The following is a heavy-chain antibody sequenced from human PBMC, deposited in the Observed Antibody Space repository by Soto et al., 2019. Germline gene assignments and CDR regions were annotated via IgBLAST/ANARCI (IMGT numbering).Heavy chain of an antibody. CDR2: ISSMGDKS. CDR3: AKVPTIFGVVTTYFDY. V-gene: IGHV3-23*01. J-gene: IGHJ4*01. CDR1: GFPFINYA. D-gene: IGHD3-3*01. Sequence: GGSLRLSCAASGFPFINYAINWVRQAPGKGLEWVSAISSMGDKSYFANSVRGRFTISRDNSKNTVYLQMNNLRVDDTAIYYCAKVPTIFGVVTTYFDYWGQGTLVTVSS.